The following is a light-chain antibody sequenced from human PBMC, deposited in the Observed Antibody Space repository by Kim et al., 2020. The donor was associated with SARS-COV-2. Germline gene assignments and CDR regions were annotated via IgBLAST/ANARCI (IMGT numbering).Light chain of an antibody. CDR1: SSNIGSNY. Sequence: GQRVTIACSGSSSNIGSNYVYWYQQRPGTAPKLLIYRNNQRPSGVPYRFSGAKSGTSASLAISGLRSEDEADYYCAAWDDSLSVGVFGGGTQLTVL. J-gene: IGLJ3*02. CDR2: RNN. CDR3: AAWDDSLSVGV. V-gene: IGLV1-47*01.